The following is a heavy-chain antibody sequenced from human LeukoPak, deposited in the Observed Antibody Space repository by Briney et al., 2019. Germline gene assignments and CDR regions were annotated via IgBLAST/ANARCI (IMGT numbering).Heavy chain of an antibody. CDR1: GFTFSSYG. CDR2: ISYDGSNK. J-gene: IGHJ4*02. CDR3: AKDVGMSTGEDY. Sequence: GGSLRLSCAASGFTFSSYGMHWVRQAPGKGLEWVAVISYDGSNKYYADSVKGRFTISRDNSKNTLYLQMNSLRAEDTAVYYRAKDVGMSTGEDYWGQGTLVTVSS. V-gene: IGHV3-30*18. D-gene: IGHD3-16*01.